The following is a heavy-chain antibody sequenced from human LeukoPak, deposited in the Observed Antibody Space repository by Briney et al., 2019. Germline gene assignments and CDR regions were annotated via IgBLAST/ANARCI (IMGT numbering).Heavy chain of an antibody. V-gene: IGHV4-61*02. CDR2: IYTSGST. CDR3: ARSTPNDDY. D-gene: IGHD1-1*01. J-gene: IGHJ4*02. Sequence: SQTLSLTCTVSGGSISSGSYYWSWIRQPAGKGLEWIGRIYTSGSTNHNPSLKSRVTISVDTSKNQFSLKLSSVTAADTAVYYCARSTPNDDYWGQGTLVTVSS. CDR1: GGSISSGSYY.